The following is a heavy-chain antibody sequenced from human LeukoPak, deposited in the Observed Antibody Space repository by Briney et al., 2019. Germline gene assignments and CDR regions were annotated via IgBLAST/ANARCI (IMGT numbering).Heavy chain of an antibody. CDR1: GYNFATYW. CDR2: IYPGDSDT. V-gene: IGHV5-51*01. D-gene: IGHD2-21*01. Sequence: GESLKISCKCSGYNFATYWIGWVRQMPGKGLEWMGIIYPGDSDTRYSPSFQGQVTISVDKSIRTAYLQWSSLKASDTAMYYCARHIEVVIAMGSSFYYYMDVWGKGTTVTVSS. J-gene: IGHJ6*03. CDR3: ARHIEVVIAMGSSFYYYMDV.